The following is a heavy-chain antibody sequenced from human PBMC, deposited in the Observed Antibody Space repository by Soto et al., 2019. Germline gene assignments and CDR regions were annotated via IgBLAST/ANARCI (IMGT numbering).Heavy chain of an antibody. Sequence: QVQLQQWGAGLLKPSETLSLTCAVYGGSFSGYYWSWIRQPPGKGLEWIGEINHSGSTNYNPSLKSRVTISVDTSKNQFSLKLSSVTAADTAVYYCARGSRFGRDALDIWGQGTMVTVSS. V-gene: IGHV4-34*01. J-gene: IGHJ3*02. CDR3: ARGSRFGRDALDI. CDR1: GGSFSGYY. CDR2: INHSGST. D-gene: IGHD3-16*01.